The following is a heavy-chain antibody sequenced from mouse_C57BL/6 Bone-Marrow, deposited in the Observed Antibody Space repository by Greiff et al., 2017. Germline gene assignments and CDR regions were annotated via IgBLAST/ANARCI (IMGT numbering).Heavy chain of an antibody. CDR3: ARLRRGGYCDY. CDR1: GFTFSDYY. V-gene: IGHV5-12*01. Sequence: EVHLVESGGGLVQPGGSLKLSCAASGFTFSDYYMYWVRQTPEKRLELVAYISNGGGSTYYPDTVKGRFTISRDNAKNTLYLQMSRLKSEDTAMYYCARLRRGGYCDYWGQGTTLTVSS. CDR2: ISNGGGST. J-gene: IGHJ2*01.